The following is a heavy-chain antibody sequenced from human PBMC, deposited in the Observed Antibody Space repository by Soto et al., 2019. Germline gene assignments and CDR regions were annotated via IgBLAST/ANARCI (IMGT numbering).Heavy chain of an antibody. J-gene: IGHJ4*02. Sequence: SVKVSCKASGGTFSSYAISWVRQAPGQRLEWMGGIIPIFGTANYAQKFQGRVTITADESTSTAYMELSSLRSEDTAVYYCARGRTAMAPYYFDYWGQGTLVTVSS. CDR1: GGTFSSYA. CDR2: IIPIFGTA. CDR3: ARGRTAMAPYYFDY. D-gene: IGHD5-18*01. V-gene: IGHV1-69*13.